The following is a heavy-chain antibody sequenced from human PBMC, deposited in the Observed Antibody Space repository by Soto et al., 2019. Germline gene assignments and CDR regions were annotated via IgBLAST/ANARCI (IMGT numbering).Heavy chain of an antibody. CDR3: ARGPVLRFLEWLGGLDY. V-gene: IGHV4-34*01. J-gene: IGHJ4*02. CDR1: GGSFSGYY. CDR2: INHSGST. Sequence: TLSLTCAVYGGSFSGYYWSWIRQPPGKGLEWIGEINHSGSTNYNPSLKSRVTISVDTSKNQFSLKLSSVTAADTAVYYCARGPVLRFLEWLGGLDYWGQGTLVTVSS. D-gene: IGHD3-3*01.